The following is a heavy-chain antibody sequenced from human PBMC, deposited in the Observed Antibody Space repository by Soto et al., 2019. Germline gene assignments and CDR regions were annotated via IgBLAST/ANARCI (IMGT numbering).Heavy chain of an antibody. D-gene: IGHD4-4*01. CDR2: IYWNDDK. V-gene: IGHV2-5*01. CDR1: GFSLSTSGVG. J-gene: IGHJ4*02. CDR3: ARRPRYSNYVDY. Sequence: QITLKESGPTLVKPTQTLTLTCTFSGFSLSTSGVGVGWIRHPPGKALEWLALIYWNDDKRYSPSLKSRLTIAKDTSKNQVVLNMTNMDPVDTATYFCARRPRYSNYVDYWGQGTLVTVSS.